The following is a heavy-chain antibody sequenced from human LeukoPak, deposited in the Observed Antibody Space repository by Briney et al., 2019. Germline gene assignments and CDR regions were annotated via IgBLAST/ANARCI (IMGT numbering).Heavy chain of an antibody. J-gene: IGHJ5*02. CDR2: IKQDGSEK. Sequence: PGGSLRLSCAASGFTFSSYWMSWVRQAPGRGLEWVANIKQDGSEKYYVDSVKGRFTISRDKAKNSLYLQVNSLRAEDTAVYYCARDEDGDYGPQDNWFDPWGQRALVTVSS. CDR3: ARDEDGDYGPQDNWFDP. V-gene: IGHV3-7*01. D-gene: IGHD4-17*01. CDR1: GFTFSSYW.